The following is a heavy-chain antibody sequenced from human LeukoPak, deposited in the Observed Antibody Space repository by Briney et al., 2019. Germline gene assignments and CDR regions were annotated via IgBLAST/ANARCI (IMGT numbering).Heavy chain of an antibody. V-gene: IGHV3-74*01. CDR3: ARENYHGLDV. Sequence: GGSLRLSCAASGFTFSSNWMHWVRQAPGKGLVWLSRIKKDGTSTSYADSVQGRFTISRDNAKNTVYVQMSSLRAEDTAVYYCARENYHGLDVWGQGTTVTVSS. CDR1: GFTFSSNW. J-gene: IGHJ6*02. CDR2: IKKDGTST.